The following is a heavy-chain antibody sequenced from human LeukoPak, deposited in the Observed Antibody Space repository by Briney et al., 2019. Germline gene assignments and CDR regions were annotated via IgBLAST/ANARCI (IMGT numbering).Heavy chain of an antibody. CDR3: ARDGGPAAIGVRFGP. CDR1: GGSINNYY. J-gene: IGHJ5*02. D-gene: IGHD2-2*02. V-gene: IGHV4-59*01. Sequence: SETLSLTCTVSGGSINNYYWSWIRQPAGKGLEWIGYIYYSGSTNYNPSLKSRVTISVDTSKNQFSLKLSSVTAADTAVYYCARDGGPAAIGVRFGPWGQGTLVTVSS. CDR2: IYYSGST.